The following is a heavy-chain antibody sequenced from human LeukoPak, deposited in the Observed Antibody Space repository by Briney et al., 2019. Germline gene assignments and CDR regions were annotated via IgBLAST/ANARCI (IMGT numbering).Heavy chain of an antibody. J-gene: IGHJ4*02. D-gene: IGHD6-19*01. CDR3: ARRNKFSSGWFVIDY. Sequence: PSETLSLTCTVSGGSISSYYWSWIRQPPGKGLEWIGYIYHSGSTNYNPSLKSRVTISVDTSKNQFSLKLSSVTAEDTAVYYCARRNKFSSGWFVIDYWGQGTLVTVSS. CDR2: IYHSGST. CDR1: GGSISSYY. V-gene: IGHV4-59*01.